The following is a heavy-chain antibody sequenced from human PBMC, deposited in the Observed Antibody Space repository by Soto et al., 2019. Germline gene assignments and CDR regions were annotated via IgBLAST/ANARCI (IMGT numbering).Heavy chain of an antibody. Sequence: EVQLVESGGGLVQPGRSLRLSCAASGFTFDDYAMHWVRQAPGKGLEWVSGISWNSGSIGYADSVKGRFTISRDNAKNALYLQMNSLRAEDTALYYCAKDISYYGSGSYYKDYDMDVWGKGTTVTVSS. J-gene: IGHJ6*03. D-gene: IGHD3-10*01. CDR2: ISWNSGSI. V-gene: IGHV3-9*01. CDR1: GFTFDDYA. CDR3: AKDISYYGSGSYYKDYDMDV.